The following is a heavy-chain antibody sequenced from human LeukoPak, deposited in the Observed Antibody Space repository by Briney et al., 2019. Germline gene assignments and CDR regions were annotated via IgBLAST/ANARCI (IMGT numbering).Heavy chain of an antibody. V-gene: IGHV3-7*01. J-gene: IGHJ4*02. D-gene: IGHD1-26*01. CDR1: GFTFSNSW. CDR3: ARDTDGSLDY. CDR2: IKQDGSTK. Sequence: GGSLRLSCAASGFTFSNSWMAWVCQAPGKAPEWVANIKQDGSTKHYADSLKDRFTISRDNPKNLLYVQMNSLRADDTAVYYCARDTDGSLDYWGQGILVTVAS.